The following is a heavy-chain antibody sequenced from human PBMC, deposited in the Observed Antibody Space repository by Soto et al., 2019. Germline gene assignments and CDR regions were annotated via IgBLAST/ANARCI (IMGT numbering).Heavy chain of an antibody. CDR3: AKDRKYSSGQGPLDY. CDR2: ISWNSGSI. CDR1: GFTFDDYA. Sequence: EVQLVESGGGLVQPGRSLRLSCAASGFTFDDYAMHWVRQAPGKGLEWVSGISWNSGSIGYADSVKGRFTISRDNAKNTLYLQMNSLRAEDTALYYCAKDRKYSSGQGPLDYWGQGTLVTVSS. D-gene: IGHD6-19*01. V-gene: IGHV3-9*01. J-gene: IGHJ4*02.